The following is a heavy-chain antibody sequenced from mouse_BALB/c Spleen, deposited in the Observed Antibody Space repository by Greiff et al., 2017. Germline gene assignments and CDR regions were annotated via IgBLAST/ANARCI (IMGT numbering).Heavy chain of an antibody. CDR3: AREGKNGYDGGDY. CDR2: IWAGGST. CDR1: GFSLTSYG. D-gene: IGHD2-2*01. V-gene: IGHV2-9*02. Sequence: VQVVESGPGLVAPSQSLSITCTVSGFSLTSYGVHWVRQPPGKGLEWLGVIWAGGSTNYNSALMSRLSISKDNSKSQVFLKMNSLQTDDTAMYYCAREGKNGYDGGDYWGQGTTLTVSS. J-gene: IGHJ2*01.